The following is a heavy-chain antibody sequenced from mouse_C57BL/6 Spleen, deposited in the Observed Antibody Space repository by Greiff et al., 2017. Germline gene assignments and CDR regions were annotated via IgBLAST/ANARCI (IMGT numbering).Heavy chain of an antibody. CDR2: IYPGSGNT. CDR1: GYTFTDYY. CDR3: ARSYGSSYVRFAY. Sequence: VQLQQSGAELVRPGASVKLSCKASGYTFTDYYINWVKQRPGQGLEWIARIYPGSGNTYYNEKFKGKATLTAEKSSSTAYMQLSSLTSEDSSVYFCARSYGSSYVRFAYWGQGTLVTVSA. J-gene: IGHJ3*01. V-gene: IGHV1-76*01. D-gene: IGHD1-1*01.